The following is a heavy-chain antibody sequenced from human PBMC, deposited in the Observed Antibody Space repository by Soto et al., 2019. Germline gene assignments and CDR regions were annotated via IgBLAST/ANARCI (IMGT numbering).Heavy chain of an antibody. D-gene: IGHD6-19*01. CDR2: ISAYNGNT. J-gene: IGHJ6*02. Sequence: EASVKVSCKASGYTFTSYGISWVRQAPGQGLEWMGWISAYNGNTNYAQKLQGRVTMTTDTSTSTAYMELRSLRSDDTAVYYSARDLGSGLLYYYYGMDVWGQGTTVTVS. V-gene: IGHV1-18*01. CDR3: ARDLGSGLLYYYYGMDV. CDR1: GYTFTSYG.